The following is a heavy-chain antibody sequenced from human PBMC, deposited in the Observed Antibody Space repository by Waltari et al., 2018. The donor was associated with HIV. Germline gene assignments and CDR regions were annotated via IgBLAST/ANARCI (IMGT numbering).Heavy chain of an antibody. CDR3: ARGGAAGNWFDP. CDR2: IYTSGST. V-gene: IGHV4-61*02. Sequence: QVQLQESGPGLVKPSQTLSLTCTVSGGSISSGSYYWSWIRQPAGKGLEWIGRIYTSGSTNYHPSLKSRVTISVDTSKNQFSLKLSSVTAADTAVYYCARGGAAGNWFDPWGQGTLVTVSS. D-gene: IGHD1-26*01. J-gene: IGHJ5*02. CDR1: GGSISSGSYY.